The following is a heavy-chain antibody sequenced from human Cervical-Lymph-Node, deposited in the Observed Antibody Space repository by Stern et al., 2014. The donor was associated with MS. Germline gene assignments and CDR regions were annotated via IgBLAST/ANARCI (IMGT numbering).Heavy chain of an antibody. CDR3: ARSPATPSGYDRFDY. J-gene: IGHJ4*02. Sequence: EVQLVESGAEVKKPGESLKISCEASGYLFDDYWIGWVRQMSGRGLELVAIIFPRDSNTRYSPSVQGQVPIPADKSLSPAYLHGSSLKASAPAIYYGARSPATPSGYDRFDYWGQGALVTVSS. V-gene: IGHV5-51*03. CDR2: IFPRDSNT. D-gene: IGHD5-12*01. CDR1: GYLFDDYW.